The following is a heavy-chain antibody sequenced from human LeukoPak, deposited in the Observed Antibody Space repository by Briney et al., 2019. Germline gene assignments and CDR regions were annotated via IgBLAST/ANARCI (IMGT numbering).Heavy chain of an antibody. V-gene: IGHV1-69*05. CDR2: IIPIFGTA. D-gene: IGHD1-26*01. CDR3: ARGMGAETYRRFDF. Sequence: VASVKVSCKASGGTFSSYAISWVRQAPGQGLEWMGGIIPIFGTANYAQKFQGRVTITTDESTSTAYMELSSLRSEDTAVYYCARGMGAETYRRFDFWGQGTLVTVSS. J-gene: IGHJ4*02. CDR1: GGTFSSYA.